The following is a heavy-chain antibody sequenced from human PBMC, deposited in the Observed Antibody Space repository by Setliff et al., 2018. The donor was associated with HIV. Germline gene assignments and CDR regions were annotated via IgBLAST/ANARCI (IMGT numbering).Heavy chain of an antibody. V-gene: IGHV4-28*01. CDR3: ARSALWFGEADWYFDL. Sequence: SETLSLTCVVSGYSISSSYWWGWIRQPPGKGLEWIGWIGYMYKGGSTYYNPSLKSRVTMSEDTSKNQFSLKLRSVTAVDTAVYYCARSALWFGEADWYFDLWVPETLLVTVSS. CDR1: GYSISSSYW. CDR2: MYKGGST. J-gene: IGHJ2*01. D-gene: IGHD3-10*01.